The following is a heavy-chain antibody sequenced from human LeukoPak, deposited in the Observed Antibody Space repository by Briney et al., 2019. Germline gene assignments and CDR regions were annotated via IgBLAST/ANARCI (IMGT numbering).Heavy chain of an antibody. CDR2: IYTSGST. Sequence: SETLSLTCTVSGGSVSGYYWSWIRQPAGKGLEWIGRIYTSGSTNYNPSPKSRVTISVDKSKNQFSLKLSSVTAADTAVYYCARGSYCSGGSCLLYYYYYVDVWGKGTTVTVSS. CDR1: GGSVSGYY. J-gene: IGHJ6*03. CDR3: ARGSYCSGGSCLLYYYYYVDV. V-gene: IGHV4-4*07. D-gene: IGHD2-15*01.